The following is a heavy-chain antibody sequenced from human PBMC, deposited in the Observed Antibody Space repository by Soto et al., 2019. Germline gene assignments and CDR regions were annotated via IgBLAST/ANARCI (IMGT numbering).Heavy chain of an antibody. CDR3: ACGSTFFGRGTYYFDS. CDR1: GGSVRSNSYY. J-gene: IGHJ4*02. D-gene: IGHD3-3*01. Sequence: PSETLSLTCTVSGGSVRSNSYYWNWIRQSPGEELEWIGYIFYSGSTNYNPSLKSRVSISVDTSKNQFSLTLNSVTAADTALFYCACGSTFFGRGTYYFDSWGRGTLVTVSS. CDR2: IFYSGST. V-gene: IGHV4-61*01.